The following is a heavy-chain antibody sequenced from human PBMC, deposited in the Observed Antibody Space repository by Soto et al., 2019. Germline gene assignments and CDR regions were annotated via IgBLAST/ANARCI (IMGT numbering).Heavy chain of an antibody. D-gene: IGHD3-10*01. CDR2: IYPGDSDS. Sequence: GESLKISCQGSGYSFTSYWIGWVRQMPGKGLEWKGIIYPGDSDSRYSPSFQGQVTISADKSISTAYLQWSSLKASDTAMYYCARGPRVRGSIYDAFDIWGQGTMVTVSS. CDR1: GYSFTSYW. V-gene: IGHV5-51*01. J-gene: IGHJ3*02. CDR3: ARGPRVRGSIYDAFDI.